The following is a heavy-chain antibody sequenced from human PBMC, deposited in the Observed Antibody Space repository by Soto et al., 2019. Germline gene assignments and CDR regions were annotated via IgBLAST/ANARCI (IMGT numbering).Heavy chain of an antibody. CDR3: AREALTYYNIWSGHLSFDR. J-gene: IGHJ4*02. CDR1: GDTVSSNTSA. D-gene: IGHD3-3*01. V-gene: IGHV6-1*01. Sequence: PSQTLSLTFAISGDTVSSNTSAWNWIRQSPSRGLEWLGRTYYRSKWYNDYAVSVKSRIIIKPDTSKNQFSLQLNSVTPEDTAVYYCAREALTYYNIWSGHLSFDRWGQGSLVTVSS. CDR2: TYYRSKWYN.